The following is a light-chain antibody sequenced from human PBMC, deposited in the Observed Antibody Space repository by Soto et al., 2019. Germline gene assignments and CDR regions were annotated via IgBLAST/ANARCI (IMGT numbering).Light chain of an antibody. CDR3: HQRQSWPRT. CDR2: QTS. Sequence: VLTRSPATRSSWPAARVTLSCMASQYINTRLAWYQHRPGQAPRLLIYQTSIRAAGIPARFSASGSGTDFTLSISDVQPDDFALYYCHQRQSWPRTFGQGTKVDIK. J-gene: IGKJ1*01. V-gene: IGKV3-11*01. CDR1: QYINTR.